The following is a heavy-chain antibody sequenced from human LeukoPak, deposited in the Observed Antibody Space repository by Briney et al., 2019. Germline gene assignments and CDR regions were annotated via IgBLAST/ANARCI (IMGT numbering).Heavy chain of an antibody. CDR1: GFTFTTYG. CDR3: ARRGSRTYDFDY. V-gene: IGHV3-33*01. Sequence: GGSLRLSCAASGFTFTTYGMHWVRQAPGKGLEWVAVIWSDGSDKYYADFVKGRFTISRDNSKNTLDLQMNSLRAEGTAVYYCARRGSRTYDFDYWGQGTLVSVSS. D-gene: IGHD3-16*01. J-gene: IGHJ4*02. CDR2: IWSDGSDK.